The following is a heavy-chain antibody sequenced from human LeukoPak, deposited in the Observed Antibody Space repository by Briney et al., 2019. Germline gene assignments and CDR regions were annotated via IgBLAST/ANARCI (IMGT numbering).Heavy chain of an antibody. Sequence: SETLSLTCTVSGGSISSYYWSWIRQPAGKGPEWIGRIYTSGSTNYNPSLKSRVTMSVDTSKNQFSLKLSSVTAADTAVYYCARGVDDYGDYVYFDYWGQGTLVTVSS. D-gene: IGHD4-17*01. CDR2: IYTSGST. CDR1: GGSISSYY. J-gene: IGHJ4*02. CDR3: ARGVDDYGDYVYFDY. V-gene: IGHV4-4*07.